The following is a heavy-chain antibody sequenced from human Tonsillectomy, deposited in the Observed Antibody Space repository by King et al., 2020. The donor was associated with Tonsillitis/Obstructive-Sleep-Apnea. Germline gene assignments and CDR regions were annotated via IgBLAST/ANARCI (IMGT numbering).Heavy chain of an antibody. CDR3: VRDGDAYNFDY. Sequence: VQLVESGGGLVQPGGSLRLSCAASGFIFSSHWMHWVRQGPGKGLLWVSRINSDGRDTSYADSVKGRFTISRDKAKNTLYLQMNTLGADDTAVYYCVRDGDAYNFDYWGQGALVTVSS. V-gene: IGHV3-74*03. CDR2: INSDGRDT. J-gene: IGHJ4*02. D-gene: IGHD5-24*01. CDR1: GFIFSSHW.